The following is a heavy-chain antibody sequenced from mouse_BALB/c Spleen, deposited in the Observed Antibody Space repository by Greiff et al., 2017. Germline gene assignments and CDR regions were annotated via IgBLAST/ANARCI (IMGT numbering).Heavy chain of an antibody. J-gene: IGHJ4*01. CDR1: GYTFTSYT. CDR2: INPSSGYT. V-gene: IGHV1-4*01. Sequence: QVQLKESGAELARPGASVKMSCKASGYTFTSYTMHWVKQRPGQGLEWIGYINPSSGYTNYNQKFKDKATLTADKSSSTAYMQLSSLTSEDSAVYYCARGGYYAMDYWGQGTSVTVSS. CDR3: ARGGYYAMDY.